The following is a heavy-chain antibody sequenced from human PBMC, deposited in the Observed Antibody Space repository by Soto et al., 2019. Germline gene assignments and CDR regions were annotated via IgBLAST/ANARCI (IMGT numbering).Heavy chain of an antibody. CDR1: GFTFTNYG. CDR2: ISYDGSNK. Sequence: QVQLVESGGGVVQPGRSLRLSCAASGFTFTNYGLHWVRQAPGKGLEWVAVISYDGSNKYYADSVKGRFTISRDNSKNTLELQMESLRAEDTGGFFWSNMGAGGGIFWGQGTLVTVSS. D-gene: IGHD3-16*01. CDR3: SNMGAGGGIF. V-gene: IGHV3-30*18. J-gene: IGHJ4*02.